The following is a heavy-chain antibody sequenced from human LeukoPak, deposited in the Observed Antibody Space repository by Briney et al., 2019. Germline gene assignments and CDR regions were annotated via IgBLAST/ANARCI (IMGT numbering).Heavy chain of an antibody. CDR3: ARGDDYGDYEYYFDY. Sequence: PSETLSLTCTVSGGSISSYYWSWIRQPPGKGLEWIGYIYYSGSTNYNPSLKSRVTISVDTSKNQFSLKLSSVTAADTAVYYCARGDDYGDYEYYFDYWGQGTLITVSS. J-gene: IGHJ4*02. CDR1: GGSISSYY. V-gene: IGHV4-59*01. D-gene: IGHD4-17*01. CDR2: IYYSGST.